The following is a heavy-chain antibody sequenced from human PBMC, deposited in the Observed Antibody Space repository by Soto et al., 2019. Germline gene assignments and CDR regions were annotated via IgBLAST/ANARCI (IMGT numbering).Heavy chain of an antibody. CDR1: GGTFSSYA. CDR3: ARSSGSYFKQGFDY. D-gene: IGHD1-26*01. Sequence: QVQLVQSGAEVKKPGSSVKVSCKASGGTFSSYAISWVRQAPGQGLEWMGGIIPIFGTANYAQKFQCRVTINADESTSTAYMELSSLRSEDPAVYYCARSSGSYFKQGFDYCGQGTMVTVSS. CDR2: IIPIFGTA. V-gene: IGHV1-69*01. J-gene: IGHJ4*02.